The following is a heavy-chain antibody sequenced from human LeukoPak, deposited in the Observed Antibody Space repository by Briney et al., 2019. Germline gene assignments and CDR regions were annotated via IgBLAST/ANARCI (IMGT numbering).Heavy chain of an antibody. V-gene: IGHV3-23*01. D-gene: IGHD2-15*01. Sequence: GGSLRLSCAASGFTFSSYAMSWVRQAPGKGLEWVSAISGSGGSTYYADSVKGRFTISRDNSKNTLYLQMNSLRAEDTAVYYCAKDFGPQDIVVVVAATAFFDYWGRGTLVTVSS. CDR3: AKDFGPQDIVVVVAATAFFDY. CDR1: GFTFSSYA. CDR2: ISGSGGST. J-gene: IGHJ4*02.